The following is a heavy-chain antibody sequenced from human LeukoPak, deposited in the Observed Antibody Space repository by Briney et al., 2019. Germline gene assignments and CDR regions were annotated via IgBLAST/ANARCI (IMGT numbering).Heavy chain of an antibody. CDR2: IYYSGST. CDR1: GGSISSYY. J-gene: IGHJ4*02. V-gene: IGHV4-59*01. D-gene: IGHD6-19*01. Sequence: MPSETLSLTCTVSGGSISSYYWSWIRQPPGKGLEWIGYIYYSGSTNYNPSLKSRVTISVGTSKNQFSLKLSSVTAADTAVYYCARGWEQWLIPFDYWGQGTLVTVSS. CDR3: ARGWEQWLIPFDY.